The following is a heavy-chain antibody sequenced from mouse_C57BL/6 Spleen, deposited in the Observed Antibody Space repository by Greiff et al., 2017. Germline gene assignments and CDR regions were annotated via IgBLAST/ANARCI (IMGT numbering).Heavy chain of an antibody. CDR3: ARFRDGSSHRYFDV. CDR2: IDPSDSYT. J-gene: IGHJ1*03. D-gene: IGHD1-1*01. Sequence: QVQLQQPGAELVMPGASVKLSCKASGYTFTSYWMHWVKQRPGQGLEWIGEIDPSDSYTNYNQKFKGKSTLTVDKSSSTAYMQLSSLTSEDSAVYYCARFRDGSSHRYFDVWGTGTTVTVSS. CDR1: GYTFTSYW. V-gene: IGHV1-69*01.